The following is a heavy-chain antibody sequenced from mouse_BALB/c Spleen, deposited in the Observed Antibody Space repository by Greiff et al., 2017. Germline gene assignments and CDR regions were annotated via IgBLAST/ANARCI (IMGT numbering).Heavy chain of an antibody. J-gene: IGHJ3*01. Sequence: EVQGVESGGGLVQPGGSRKLSCAASGFTFSSFGMHWVRQAPEKGLEWVAYISSGSSTIYYADTVKGRFTISRDNPKNTLFLQMTSLRSEDTAMYYCARWDGYPFAYWGQGTLVTVSA. CDR3: ARWDGYPFAY. V-gene: IGHV5-17*02. CDR2: ISSGSSTI. CDR1: GFTFSSFG. D-gene: IGHD2-3*01.